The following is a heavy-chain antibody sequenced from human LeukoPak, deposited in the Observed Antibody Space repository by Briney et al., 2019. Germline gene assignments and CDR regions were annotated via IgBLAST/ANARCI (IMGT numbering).Heavy chain of an antibody. Sequence: GGSLRLSCAASGFTFSSYSMNWVRQAPGKGLEWVSSISSSSYIYYADSVKGRFTISRDNAKNSLYLQMNSLRAEDTAVCYCARGMYSSSWYFDYWGQGTLVTVSS. D-gene: IGHD6-13*01. J-gene: IGHJ4*02. CDR3: ARGMYSSSWYFDY. CDR1: GFTFSSYS. CDR2: ISSSSYI. V-gene: IGHV3-21*01.